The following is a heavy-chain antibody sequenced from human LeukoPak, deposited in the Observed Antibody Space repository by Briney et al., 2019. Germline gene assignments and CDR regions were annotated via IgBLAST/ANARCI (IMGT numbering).Heavy chain of an antibody. Sequence: PGGSLRLSCAASGFTFSNYTMKWVRQAPGKGLEWLSAISGSGGDTYYPDSVKGRFTISRDNTKSPLSLHMNSLRTDDAAVYYSAKKKGQAAAGTEFVWIDYWGQGTLVTVSS. CDR1: GFTFSNYT. CDR2: ISGSGGDT. D-gene: IGHD6-13*01. CDR3: AKKKGQAAAGTEFVWIDY. J-gene: IGHJ4*02. V-gene: IGHV3-23*01.